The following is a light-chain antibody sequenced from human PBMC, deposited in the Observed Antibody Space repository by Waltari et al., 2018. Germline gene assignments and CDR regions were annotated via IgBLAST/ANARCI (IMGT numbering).Light chain of an antibody. Sequence: IVLTQSPGTLSLSPGERATLSCWASQRVSSGSLAWYQQKPGQAPRLLISGASSRATGIPDRFSGTGSGTDFTLTINGLEPEDFAVYFCQQYSDSPRMYTFGQGTKLEF. CDR2: GAS. V-gene: IGKV3-20*01. CDR3: QQYSDSPRMYT. CDR1: QRVSSGS. J-gene: IGKJ2*01.